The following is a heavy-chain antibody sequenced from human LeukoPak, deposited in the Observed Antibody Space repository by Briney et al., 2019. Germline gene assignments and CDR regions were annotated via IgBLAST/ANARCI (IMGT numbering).Heavy chain of an antibody. CDR2: IYHSGST. CDR1: GYSISSGYY. D-gene: IGHD6-25*01. Sequence: SETLSLTCTVSGYSISSGYYWGWIRQPPGKGLEWIGSIYHSGSTYYNPSLKSRVTISVDTSKNQFSLKLSSVTAADTAVYYCARIGAAGTAEYYYYRDVGGKGPTVTVSS. V-gene: IGHV4-38-2*02. J-gene: IGHJ6*03. CDR3: ARIGAAGTAEYYYYRDV.